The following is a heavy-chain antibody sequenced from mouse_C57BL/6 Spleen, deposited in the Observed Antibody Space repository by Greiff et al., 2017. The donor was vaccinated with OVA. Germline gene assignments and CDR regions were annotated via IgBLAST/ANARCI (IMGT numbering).Heavy chain of an antibody. D-gene: IGHD2-5*01. CDR2: IDPEDGDT. Sequence: EVQLQQSGAELVRPGASVKLSCTASGFNIKDYYMHWVKQRPEQGLEWIGRIDPEDGDTEYAPKFQGKATMTADTSSNTAYLQLSSLTSEDTAVYYCTTESNYPYYYAMDYWGQGTSVTVSS. J-gene: IGHJ4*01. V-gene: IGHV14-1*01. CDR3: TTESNYPYYYAMDY. CDR1: GFNIKDYY.